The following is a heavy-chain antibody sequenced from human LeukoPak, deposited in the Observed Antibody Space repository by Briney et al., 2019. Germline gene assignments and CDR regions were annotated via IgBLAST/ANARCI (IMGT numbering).Heavy chain of an antibody. D-gene: IGHD6-19*01. Sequence: SETLSLTCTVSGGSISSYYWSWIRQPPGKGLEWIGYVYYSGSTNYNPSLKSRVTISVDTSKNQFSLKLSSVTAADTAVYYCASTTGYSSGGIDYWGQGTLVTVSP. CDR3: ASTTGYSSGGIDY. CDR2: VYYSGST. CDR1: GGSISSYY. J-gene: IGHJ4*02. V-gene: IGHV4-59*01.